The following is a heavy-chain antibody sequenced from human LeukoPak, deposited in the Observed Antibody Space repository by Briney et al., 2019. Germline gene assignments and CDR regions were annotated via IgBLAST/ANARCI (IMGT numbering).Heavy chain of an antibody. CDR1: GFTFSSYW. CDR2: IKQDGSEK. CDR3: ARDSSGWYDFDY. J-gene: IGHJ4*02. Sequence: GGSLRLSCAASGFTFSSYWMSWVRQAPEKGLEWVANIKQDGSEKDYVDSVKGRFTISRDNAKSSLYLQMNSLRAEDTAVYYCARDSSGWYDFDYWGQGTLVTVSS. D-gene: IGHD6-19*01. V-gene: IGHV3-7*03.